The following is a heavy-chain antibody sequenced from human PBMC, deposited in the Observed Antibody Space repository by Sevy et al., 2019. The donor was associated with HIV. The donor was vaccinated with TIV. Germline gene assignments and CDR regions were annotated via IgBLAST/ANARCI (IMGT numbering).Heavy chain of an antibody. J-gene: IGHJ4*02. CDR2: LSFGCGEI. D-gene: IGHD2-8*01. Sequence: GGSVRFSCAASGFTFSKYSMSWVRQPPGKGLEWVSTLSFGCGEINYADSVKGRFTISRDNSKSSVYLQMNNLRPEDTAVYYCAREGCTKPHDYWGQGTLVTVSS. CDR1: GFTFSKYS. CDR3: AREGCTKPHDY. V-gene: IGHV3-23*01.